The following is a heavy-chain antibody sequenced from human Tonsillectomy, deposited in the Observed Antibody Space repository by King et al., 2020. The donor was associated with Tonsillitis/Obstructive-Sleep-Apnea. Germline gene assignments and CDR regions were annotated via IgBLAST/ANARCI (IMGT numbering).Heavy chain of an antibody. CDR1: GFTFSSYW. CDR3: ANVVGYSPTDY. J-gene: IGHJ4*02. V-gene: IGHV3-7*03. D-gene: IGHD2-2*02. CDR2: IKQDGSEK. Sequence: VQLVESGGGLVQPGGSLRLSCAASGFTFSSYWMSWVRQAPGKGLEWVANIKQDGSEKYCVDSVKGRFTISRDNAKNSLYLQMNSQRAEDTAVSYCANVVGYSPTDYWGQGTLVTVSS.